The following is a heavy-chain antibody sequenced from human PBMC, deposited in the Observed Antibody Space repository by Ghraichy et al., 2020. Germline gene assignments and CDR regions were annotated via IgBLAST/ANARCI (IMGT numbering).Heavy chain of an antibody. CDR3: ARHPRGHSSDY. V-gene: IGHV4-34*01. CDR1: GGSFSGYY. D-gene: IGHD6-13*01. Sequence: SETLSLTCAVYGGSFSGYYWSWIRQPPGKGLEWIGEINHSGSTNYNPSLKSRVTISVDTSKNQFSLKLSSVTAADTAVYYCARHPRGHSSDYWGQGTLVTVSS. CDR2: INHSGST. J-gene: IGHJ4*02.